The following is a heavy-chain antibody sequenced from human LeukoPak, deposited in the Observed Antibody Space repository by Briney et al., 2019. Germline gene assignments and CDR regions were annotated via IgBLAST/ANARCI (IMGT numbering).Heavy chain of an antibody. V-gene: IGHV5-51*01. D-gene: IGHD3-22*01. CDR1: GYSFTSYW. CDR3: AREGRYYYDRSGPRPYAFDI. Sequence: GESLKISCKGSGYSFTSYWIGWVRQMPGKGLEWMGIIYPGDSDTRYSPSFQGQVTISADKSISTAYLQWSSLKASDTAMYYCAREGRYYYDRSGPRPYAFDIWGQGTMVTVSS. CDR2: IYPGDSDT. J-gene: IGHJ3*02.